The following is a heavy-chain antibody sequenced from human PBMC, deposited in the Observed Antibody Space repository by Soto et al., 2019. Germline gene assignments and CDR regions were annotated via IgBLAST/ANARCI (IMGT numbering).Heavy chain of an antibody. J-gene: IGHJ4*02. CDR1: GYTFTSYG. CDR2: ISAYNGNT. Sequence: QVQLVQSGAEVKKPGASVKVSCKASGYTFTSYGISWVRQAPGQGLEWMGWISAYNGNTNYAQKLQGRVTMTTDTSTSTAYMELRSLRSDDTAVYYCARGYSYAYCGGECPIQPFDYWGQGTLVTVSS. CDR3: ARGYSYAYCGGECPIQPFDY. V-gene: IGHV1-18*01. D-gene: IGHD2-21*01.